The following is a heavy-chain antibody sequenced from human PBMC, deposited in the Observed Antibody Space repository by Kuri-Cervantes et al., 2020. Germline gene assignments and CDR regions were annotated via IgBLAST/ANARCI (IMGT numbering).Heavy chain of an antibody. J-gene: IGHJ6*03. CDR3: GRQTTGYYYYYMDV. CDR1: GYTFTSYG. CDR2: ITPFNGNT. V-gene: IGHV1-18*01. D-gene: IGHD1-1*01. Sequence: ASVKVSCKASGYTFTSYGISWVRQAPGQALEWMGWITPFNGNTNYAQKFQDRVTITRDRSMSTAYMELSRLRSDDTAVYYCGRQTTGYYYYYMDVWGKGTTVTVSS.